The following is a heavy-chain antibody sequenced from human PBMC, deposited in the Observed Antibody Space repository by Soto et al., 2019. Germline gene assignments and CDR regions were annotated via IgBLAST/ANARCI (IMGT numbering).Heavy chain of an antibody. Sequence: GGSLRLSCAASGFTFSNYAMSWVRQAPGKGLEWVSTISNSGRTTYYADSVKGRFTISRDNSKNTLYLQMTSLGADDTAVYYCAKEPSYCGGDCYSLLDYWGQGTLVTVSS. J-gene: IGHJ4*02. CDR3: AKEPSYCGGDCYSLLDY. V-gene: IGHV3-23*01. D-gene: IGHD2-21*02. CDR1: GFTFSNYA. CDR2: ISNSGRTT.